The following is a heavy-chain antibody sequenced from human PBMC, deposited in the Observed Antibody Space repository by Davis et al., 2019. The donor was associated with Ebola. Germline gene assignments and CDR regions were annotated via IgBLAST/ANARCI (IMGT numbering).Heavy chain of an antibody. J-gene: IGHJ4*02. CDR1: GFIFRSYW. CDR3: ARERTSCGGDCLDY. CDR2: VKSDGSET. Sequence: GESLKISCTASGFIFRSYWMQWVRQAPGSGLIWVSRVKSDGSETNYADSVKGRFTISRDNAKNTLYLQMNSLRAEDTALYYCARERTSCGGDCLDYWGQGTLVTVSS. D-gene: IGHD2-21*01. V-gene: IGHV3-74*01.